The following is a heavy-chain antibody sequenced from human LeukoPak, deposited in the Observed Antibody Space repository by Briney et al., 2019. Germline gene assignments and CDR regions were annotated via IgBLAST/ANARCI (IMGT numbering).Heavy chain of an antibody. CDR3: ARESVGGRPYYFDY. V-gene: IGHV1-2*02. CDR2: INPNSGGT. CDR1: GYTFTGYY. D-gene: IGHD4-23*01. J-gene: IGHJ4*02. Sequence: ASVKVSCKASGYTFTGYYMHWVRQAPGQGLEWMGWINPNSGGTNYAQKFQGRVTMTRDTSISTAYMELSRLRSDDTAGYYCARESVGGRPYYFDYWGQGTLVTVSS.